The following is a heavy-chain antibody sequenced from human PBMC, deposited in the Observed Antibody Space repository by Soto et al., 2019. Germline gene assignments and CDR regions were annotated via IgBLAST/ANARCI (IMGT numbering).Heavy chain of an antibody. J-gene: IGHJ4*02. Sequence: RWECLTISCTSAGYNFTRYWIGWVRQMPGKGLEWMGIIYPGDSDTRYSPSFQGQVTISADKSISTAYLQWSSLKASDTAMYYCARLKGIAARHFDYWGQGTLVPVSS. D-gene: IGHD6-6*01. CDR1: GYNFTRYW. V-gene: IGHV5-51*01. CDR2: IYPGDSDT. CDR3: ARLKGIAARHFDY.